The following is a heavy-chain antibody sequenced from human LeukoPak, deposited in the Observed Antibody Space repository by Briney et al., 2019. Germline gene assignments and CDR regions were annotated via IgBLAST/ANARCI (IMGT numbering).Heavy chain of an antibody. J-gene: IGHJ4*02. CDR1: GGTFSSYA. CDR3: AKARGEQNGGSNY. Sequence: ASVKVSCKASGGTFSSYAISWVRQAPGQGLEWMGGIIPIFGTANYAQKFQGRVTITADESTSTAYMELSSLRSEDTAVYYCAKARGEQNGGSNYWGQGTQVIVSS. D-gene: IGHD2-15*01. V-gene: IGHV1-69*13. CDR2: IIPIFGTA.